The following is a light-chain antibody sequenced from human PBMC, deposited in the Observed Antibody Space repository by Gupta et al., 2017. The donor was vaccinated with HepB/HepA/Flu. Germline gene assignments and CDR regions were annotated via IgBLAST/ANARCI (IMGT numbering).Light chain of an antibody. J-gene: IGKJ1*01. V-gene: IGKV3-15*01. CDR1: QNINNN. Sequence: EMVMAQSPATLSVSPGERATLPCRASQNINNNLAWYQQKAGQAPRRLSYDEYTRATGIPARFFGSGCGKGFNLKITSHQSEEGAVYYCKEYNNGPQKSTF. CDR2: DEY. CDR3: KEYNNGPQKST.